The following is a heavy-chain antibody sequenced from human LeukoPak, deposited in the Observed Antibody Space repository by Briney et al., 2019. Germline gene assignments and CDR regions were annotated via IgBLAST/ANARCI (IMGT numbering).Heavy chain of an antibody. D-gene: IGHD3-10*01. CDR3: ARDGALIVRYYGMDV. V-gene: IGHV4-30-4*01. CDR2: IYYSGST. J-gene: IGHJ6*02. Sequence: SETLSLTCTVSGGSISSGDYYWSWIRQPPGKGLEWIGYIYYSGSTYYNPSLKSRVTISVDTSKNQFSLKLSSVTAADTAVYYCARDGALIVRYYGMDVWGQGTPVTVSS. CDR1: GGSISSGDYY.